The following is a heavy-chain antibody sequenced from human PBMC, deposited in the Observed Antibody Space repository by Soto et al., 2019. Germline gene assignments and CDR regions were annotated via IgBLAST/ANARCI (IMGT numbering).Heavy chain of an antibody. J-gene: IGHJ6*02. CDR1: GGSISSGGYY. Sequence: KPSETLSLTCTVSGGSISSGGYYWSWIRQHPGKGLEWIGYIYYSGSTYYNPSLKSRVTISVDTSKNQFSLKLSSVTAADTAVYYCASGYSSSWYYYYGMDVWGQGTTVTVSS. CDR3: ASGYSSSWYYYYGMDV. V-gene: IGHV4-31*03. D-gene: IGHD6-13*01. CDR2: IYYSGST.